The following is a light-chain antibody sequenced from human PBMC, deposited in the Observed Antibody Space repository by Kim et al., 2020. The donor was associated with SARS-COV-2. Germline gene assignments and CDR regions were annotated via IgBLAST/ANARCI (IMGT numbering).Light chain of an antibody. V-gene: IGKV4-1*01. CDR3: QQSYSVPPT. CDR2: WAY. Sequence: ATINCKCSQSVLNSSNNKNYLAWYQQKPGQPPKLLIYWAYSRESGVPDRFSGSGSGTDFTLTISSLQAEDVAVYYCQQSYSVPPTFGQGTKVDIK. CDR1: QSVLNSSNNKNY. J-gene: IGKJ1*01.